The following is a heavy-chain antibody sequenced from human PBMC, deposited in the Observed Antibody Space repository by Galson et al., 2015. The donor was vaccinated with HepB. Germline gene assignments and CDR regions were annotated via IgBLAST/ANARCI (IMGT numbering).Heavy chain of an antibody. Sequence: SLRLSCAAPGFIFNNYAMTWVRQPPGKGLEWVSSISGGGGNTFYSESVKGRFTISRDNSKNTLFLQMNSLRADDTAVYSCAKSLRHYPYDMDVWGPGTTVSVSS. CDR3: AKSLRHYPYDMDV. CDR2: ISGGGGNT. D-gene: IGHD1-26*01. CDR1: GFIFNNYA. V-gene: IGHV3-23*01. J-gene: IGHJ6*02.